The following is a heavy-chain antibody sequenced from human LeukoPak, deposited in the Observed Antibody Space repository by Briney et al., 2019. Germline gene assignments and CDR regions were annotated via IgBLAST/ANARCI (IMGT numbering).Heavy chain of an antibody. J-gene: IGHJ4*02. Sequence: PGGSLRLSCAASGFNFSSYWMHWVRQAPGKGLEWAASIGPTGSDRYHADSIKGRFTISRDNANNFLYLQMNSLRAEDTAVYYCATETNGRHYDYWGQGTLLTVSS. CDR1: GFNFSSYW. CDR2: IGPTGSDR. D-gene: IGHD1-14*01. V-gene: IGHV3-21*06. CDR3: ATETNGRHYDY.